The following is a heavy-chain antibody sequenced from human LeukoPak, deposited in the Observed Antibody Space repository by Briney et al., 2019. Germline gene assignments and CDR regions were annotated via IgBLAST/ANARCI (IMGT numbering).Heavy chain of an antibody. V-gene: IGHV3-53*04. CDR1: GFTVSSNY. CDR2: IYSGGST. CDR3: ARATVTTAYYYGMDV. Sequence: GGSLRLSCAASGFTVSSNYMSWVRQAPGKELEGVSVIYSGGSTYYADSVKGRFTISRHNSKNTLYLQMNSLRAEDTAVYYCARATVTTAYYYGMDVWGQGTTVTVSS. D-gene: IGHD4-17*01. J-gene: IGHJ6*02.